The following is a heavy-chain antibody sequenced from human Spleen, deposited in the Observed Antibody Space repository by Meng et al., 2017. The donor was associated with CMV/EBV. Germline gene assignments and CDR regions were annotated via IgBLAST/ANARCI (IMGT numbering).Heavy chain of an antibody. V-gene: IGHV4-39*07. CDR3: ARLEVVVPAEGVYYYYGMDV. D-gene: IGHD2-2*01. Sequence: SETLSLTCSVSGGSISTSYYWAWIRQPPGKGLEWVGSVFYTGSAHYSPSLKSRVTISVDTSKNQFSLQLSSVTAADTAMYYCARLEVVVPAEGVYYYYGMDVWGQGTTVTVSS. CDR2: VFYTGSA. J-gene: IGHJ6*02. CDR1: GGSISTSYY.